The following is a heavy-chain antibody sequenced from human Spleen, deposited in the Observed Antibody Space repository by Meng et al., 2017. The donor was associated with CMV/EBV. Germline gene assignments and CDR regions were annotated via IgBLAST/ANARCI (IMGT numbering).Heavy chain of an antibody. CDR3: ARDRYSSGWPNNWFDP. V-gene: IGHV1-18*01. J-gene: IGHJ5*02. CDR2: ISAYNGNT. CDR1: GYPFISYG. Sequence: SGYPFISYGISWVRQAPGKGLEWMGWISAYNGNTNYAPKFQGRVTMTTDTFTSTAYMELRSLRSDDTAVYYCARDRYSSGWPNNWFDPWGQGTLVTV. D-gene: IGHD6-19*01.